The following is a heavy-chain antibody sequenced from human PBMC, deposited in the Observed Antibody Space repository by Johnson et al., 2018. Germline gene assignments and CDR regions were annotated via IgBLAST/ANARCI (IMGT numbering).Heavy chain of an antibody. J-gene: IGHJ6*03. D-gene: IGHD2-21*02. CDR2: ISYDGSNK. CDR1: GFTFSSYG. V-gene: IGHV3-30*18. CDR3: AKVYCGGDCYANYYYYYMDV. Sequence: QVQLVESGGGVVQPGRSLRLSCAASGFTFSSYGMHWVRQAPGKGLEWVAVISYDGSNKYYADSVKGRVTISRDNSKNTLYQQRNSLRAGDTVVYYCAKVYCGGDCYANYYYYYMDVWGKGTTVTVSS.